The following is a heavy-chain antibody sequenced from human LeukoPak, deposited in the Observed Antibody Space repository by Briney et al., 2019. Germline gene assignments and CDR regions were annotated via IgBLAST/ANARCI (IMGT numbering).Heavy chain of an antibody. CDR2: IDTAGGI. J-gene: IGHJ6*03. Sequence: GGSLRLSCAASGFTFSNYDMHWVRQATGKALEWVSAIDTAGGIYYPGSVKGRFTISRENSKNSLYLQMDTLRAEDTAVYFCVRELMGPGRYYYMDAWGKGTTVTVSS. V-gene: IGHV3-13*01. CDR1: GFTFSNYD. D-gene: IGHD2-8*01. CDR3: VRELMGPGRYYYMDA.